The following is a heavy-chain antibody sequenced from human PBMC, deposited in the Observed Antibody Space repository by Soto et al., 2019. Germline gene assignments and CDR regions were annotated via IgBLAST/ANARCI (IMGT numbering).Heavy chain of an antibody. CDR2: ITSIGNYI. Sequence: EVQLVESGGALVKPGGSLRLSCAASGRTISGYSMNWVRQAPGKGLEWVSSITSIGNYIYYADSVKGRFTISRDNAKNSLYLHMDSLRSEYTAVYYCVRYGNTMVREIIHFDYWGQGTLVTGSS. D-gene: IGHD3-10*01. J-gene: IGHJ4*02. CDR3: VRYGNTMVREIIHFDY. CDR1: GRTISGYS. V-gene: IGHV3-21*01.